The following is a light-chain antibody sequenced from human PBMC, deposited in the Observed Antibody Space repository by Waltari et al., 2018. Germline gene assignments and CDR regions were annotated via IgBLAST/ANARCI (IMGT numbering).Light chain of an antibody. V-gene: IGKV1-9*01. CDR2: AAS. Sequence: DIRLTQPPPFLPAFVGDRVTTPCRASQGISSYLACYQQKPGKAPKLLIYAASTLQSAVPSRFSGSGSGTEFTLTIISLQPEDFATYYCQQLNKYPLYTFGQGTKLEIK. J-gene: IGKJ2*01. CDR3: QQLNKYPLYT. CDR1: QGISSY.